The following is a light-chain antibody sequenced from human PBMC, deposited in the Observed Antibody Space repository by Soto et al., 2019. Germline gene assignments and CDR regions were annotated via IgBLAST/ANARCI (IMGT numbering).Light chain of an antibody. V-gene: IGLV1-44*01. CDR2: NSD. CDR1: TSNFGTKS. Sequence: QSALTQPPSASGTPGQRVTISCSGATSNFGTKSVNWYQHLPGAAPRLLIYNSDQRPSGVPDRFSGSKSGTSASLAISGLQSADEGDYFCASWDDTLKGPLFGGGTKLTVL. J-gene: IGLJ2*01. CDR3: ASWDDTLKGPL.